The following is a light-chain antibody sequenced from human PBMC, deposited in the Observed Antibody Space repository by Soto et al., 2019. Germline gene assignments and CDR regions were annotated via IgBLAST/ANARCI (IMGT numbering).Light chain of an antibody. CDR2: AAS. Sequence: DIQMTQSPSTLSASVGDRFTITCRASQNINDWLAWYQQKPGKAPKLLIYAASTLQSGVPSRFSGSGSGTDFTLTISCLQSEDFATYYCQQYYSYPRTFGQGTKVDIK. V-gene: IGKV1-5*01. CDR3: QQYYSYPRT. J-gene: IGKJ1*01. CDR1: QNINDW.